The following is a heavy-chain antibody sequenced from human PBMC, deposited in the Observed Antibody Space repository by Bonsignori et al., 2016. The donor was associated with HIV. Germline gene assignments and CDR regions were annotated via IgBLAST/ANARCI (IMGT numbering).Heavy chain of an antibody. CDR2: IYWDDDK. V-gene: IGHV2-5*02. J-gene: IGHJ3*02. Sequence: SGPTLVKPTQTLTLTCTFSGFSLSTSGVGVGWIRQPPGKALEWLALIYWDDDKRYSPSLKSRLTITKDTSKNQVVLTMTNMDPVDTATYYCAHTSPLPQGPPTLDAFDIWGQGTMVTVSS. CDR1: GFSLSTSGVG. D-gene: IGHD4-17*01. CDR3: AHTSPLPQGPPTLDAFDI.